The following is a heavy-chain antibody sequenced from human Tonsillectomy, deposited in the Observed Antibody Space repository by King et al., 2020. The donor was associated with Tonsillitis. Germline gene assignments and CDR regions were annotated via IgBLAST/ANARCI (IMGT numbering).Heavy chain of an antibody. CDR1: GGSVSSGSYY. CDR3: VRHDEVNSGSYYFDF. V-gene: IGHV4-61*01. J-gene: IGHJ4*02. CDR2: IYYSGST. D-gene: IGHD1-26*01. Sequence: QLQESGPGLVKPSETLSLTCSVSGGSVSSGSYYWSWIRQPPGKGLEWIGYIYYSGSTHYNPSLKSRVTISVDTSKNQFSLKLSSVTAADTAVYYCVRHDEVNSGSYYFDFWGPGTLVTVSS.